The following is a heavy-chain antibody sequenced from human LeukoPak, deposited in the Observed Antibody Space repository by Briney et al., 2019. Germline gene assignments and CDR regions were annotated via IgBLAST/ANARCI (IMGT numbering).Heavy chain of an antibody. J-gene: IGHJ4*02. Sequence: GESLKISCKGSGYSFTSYWIGWVRQMPGKGLEWMGIIYPGDSDTRYSPSFQGQVTISAGKSISTAYLQWSSLKASDTAMYYCARGGFYYYGSGSHLDCWGQGTLVTVSS. CDR3: ARGGFYYYGSGSHLDC. CDR1: GYSFTSYW. CDR2: IYPGDSDT. V-gene: IGHV5-51*01. D-gene: IGHD3-10*01.